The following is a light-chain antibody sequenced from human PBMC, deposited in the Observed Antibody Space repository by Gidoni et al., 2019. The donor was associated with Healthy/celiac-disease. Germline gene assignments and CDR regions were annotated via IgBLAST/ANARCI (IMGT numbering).Light chain of an antibody. CDR3: QQYYSTPRG. CDR1: QSVLYSSNNKNY. CDR2: WAS. V-gene: IGKV4-1*01. J-gene: IGKJ3*01. Sequence: DIVMTQSPDSLPVSLGERATINCKSSQSVLYSSNNKNYLAWYQQKPGQPPKLLIYWASTRESGVPDRFSGSGSVTDFTLTISSLQAEDVAVYYCQQYYSTPRGFGPGTKVDIK.